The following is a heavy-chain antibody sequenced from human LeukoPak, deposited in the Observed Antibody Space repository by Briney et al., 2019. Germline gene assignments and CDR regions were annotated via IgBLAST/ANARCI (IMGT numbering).Heavy chain of an antibody. V-gene: IGHV1-8*01. J-gene: IGHJ6*03. CDR3: ARAPPYDFWSGPYYYYYYYMDV. D-gene: IGHD3-3*01. CDR1: GYSFTFYD. Sequence: ASVKVSFNGSGYSFTFYDINWVRQPTAQGLEWMGWTNPNSGNTGYAQKLQGRVTMPRNTYISTAYMELRSLRSDDTAVYYCARAPPYDFWSGPYYYYYYYMDVWGKGTTVTVSS. CDR2: TNPNSGNT.